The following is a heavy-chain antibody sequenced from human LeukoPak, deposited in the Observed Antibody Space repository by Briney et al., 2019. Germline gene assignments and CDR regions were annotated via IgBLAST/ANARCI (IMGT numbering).Heavy chain of an antibody. Sequence: ASVKVSCKASGHTFTSYYMHWVRQGPGQGLEWMGIINPSGGSTSYAQKFQGRVTMTRDTSTSTVYMELSSLRSEDTAVYYCAITYYYGSGSYYPFDYWGQGTLVTVSS. D-gene: IGHD3-10*01. CDR1: GHTFTSYY. CDR2: INPSGGST. V-gene: IGHV1-46*01. J-gene: IGHJ4*02. CDR3: AITYYYGSGSYYPFDY.